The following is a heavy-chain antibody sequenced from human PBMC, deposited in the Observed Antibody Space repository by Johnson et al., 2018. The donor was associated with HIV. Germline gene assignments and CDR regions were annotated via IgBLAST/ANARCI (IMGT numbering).Heavy chain of an antibody. V-gene: IGHV3-30*14. D-gene: IGHD4-17*01. CDR3: ARGGYGEVFDI. CDR1: AFTFSNYA. Sequence: QVQLVESGGGVVQPGRSLRLACAASAFTFSNYAMHWVRQAPGKGLEWVAVISYDGSSKYYAESLKGRISISRDNSKNTLYLQMNSLRAEDTAVYYCARGGYGEVFDIWGQGTMVTVSS. CDR2: ISYDGSSK. J-gene: IGHJ3*02.